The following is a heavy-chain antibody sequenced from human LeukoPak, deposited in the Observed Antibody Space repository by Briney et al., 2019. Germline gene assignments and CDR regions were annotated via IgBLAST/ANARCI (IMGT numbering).Heavy chain of an antibody. D-gene: IGHD6-19*01. CDR1: GFTFSSYE. CDR2: ISSSGSTI. CDR3: AKEAWYSSGWSPTLFDY. Sequence: GGSLRLSCAASGFTFSSYEMNWVRQAPGKGLEWVSYISSSGSTIYYADSVKGRFTISRDNAKNSLYLQMNSLRAEDTAVYYCAKEAWYSSGWSPTLFDYWGQGTLVTVSP. V-gene: IGHV3-48*03. J-gene: IGHJ4*02.